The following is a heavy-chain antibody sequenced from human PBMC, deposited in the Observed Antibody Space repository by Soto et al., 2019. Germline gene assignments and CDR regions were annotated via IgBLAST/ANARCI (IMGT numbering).Heavy chain of an antibody. CDR3: AKDTGDYVYYYYMDV. Sequence: GGSLILSCAASGFTFSSYAMSWVRQAPGKGLEWVSAISGSGGSTYYADSVKGRFTISRDNSKNTLYLQMNSLRAEDTAVYYCAKDTGDYVYYYYMDVWGKGTTVTVSS. CDR1: GFTFSSYA. CDR2: ISGSGGST. V-gene: IGHV3-23*01. J-gene: IGHJ6*03. D-gene: IGHD4-17*01.